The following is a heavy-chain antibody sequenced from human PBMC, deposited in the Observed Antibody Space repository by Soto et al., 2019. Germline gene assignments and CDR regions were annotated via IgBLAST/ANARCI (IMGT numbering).Heavy chain of an antibody. J-gene: IGHJ6*02. D-gene: IGHD2-2*01. Sequence: GGSLRLSCAASGFTFSSYWMHWVRQAPGKGLVWVLRINSDGSSTSYADSVKGRFTISRDNAKNTLYLQMNSLRAEDTAVYYCARGGDCSSTSCWFYYYYGMDVWGQGTTVTVSS. V-gene: IGHV3-74*01. CDR2: INSDGSST. CDR3: ARGGDCSSTSCWFYYYYGMDV. CDR1: GFTFSSYW.